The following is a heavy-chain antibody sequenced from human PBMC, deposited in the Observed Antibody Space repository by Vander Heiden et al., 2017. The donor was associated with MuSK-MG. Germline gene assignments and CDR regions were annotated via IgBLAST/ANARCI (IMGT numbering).Heavy chain of an antibody. J-gene: IGHJ4*02. CDR1: GFTFSTYA. CDR2: ISGSGSGGGT. V-gene: IGHV3-23*01. Sequence: EVQLLESGGGLVQPGGSLRLSCAASGFTFSTYAMSWVPQAPGKGLDWVSAISGSGSGGGTYYADSVKGRFTISRDNSENTVYLQMNSLRAEDTAVYYCAKVLWFGGWFFDYWGQGTLVTVSS. CDR3: AKVLWFGGWFFDY. D-gene: IGHD6-19*01.